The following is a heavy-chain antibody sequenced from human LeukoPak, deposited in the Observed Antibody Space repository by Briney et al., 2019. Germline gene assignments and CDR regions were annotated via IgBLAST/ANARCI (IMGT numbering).Heavy chain of an antibody. Sequence: GGSLRLSCAASGFTFSSYGMHWVRQAPGKGLEWVANIKQDGSETYYMDYVKGRFAISRDNAKNSLHLQMDSLRAEDTAVYYCARDQSIHPYPEVILDFWGQGALVTVSS. CDR2: IKQDGSET. CDR3: ARDQSIHPYPEVILDF. V-gene: IGHV3-7*01. CDR1: GFTFSSYG. J-gene: IGHJ4*02. D-gene: IGHD3-10*01.